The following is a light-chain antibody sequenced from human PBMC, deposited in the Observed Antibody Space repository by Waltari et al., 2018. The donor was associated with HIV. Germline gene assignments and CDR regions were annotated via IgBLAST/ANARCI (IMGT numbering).Light chain of an antibody. CDR3: QQSYNTPWT. CDR2: GAS. J-gene: IGKJ1*01. CDR1: QSIRTH. V-gene: IGKV1-39*01. Sequence: DIQLTQSPSSLSASVRDRVTITCRASQSIRTHLNWYQQKPGKPPKLLIYGASSFQSGVPARFSGSGSGTDFTLTINSLQPEDSATYYCQQSYNTPWTFGQGTKAEIK.